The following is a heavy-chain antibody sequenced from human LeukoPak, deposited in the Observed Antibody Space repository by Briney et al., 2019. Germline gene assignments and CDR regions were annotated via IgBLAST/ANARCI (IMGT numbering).Heavy chain of an antibody. CDR3: ARDIKRRQNFDY. CDR2: ISFDSRNK. J-gene: IGHJ4*02. D-gene: IGHD6-25*01. CDR1: GFTFSTFA. V-gene: IGHV3-30*01. Sequence: GGSLRLSCAVSGFTFSTFAMHWVRQASGRGLQWVAVISFDSRNKYHADSVKGRFTNTRDNSKNPLYLQMNSLRTEDTAVYYCARDIKRRQNFDYWGQDTLVSVSS.